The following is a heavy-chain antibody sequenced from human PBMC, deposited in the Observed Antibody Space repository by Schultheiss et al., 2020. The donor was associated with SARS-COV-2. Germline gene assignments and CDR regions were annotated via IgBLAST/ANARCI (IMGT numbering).Heavy chain of an antibody. J-gene: IGHJ6*03. Sequence: SQTLSLTCAVSGYSISSGYYWGWIRQPPGKGLQWIGYIYHSGSTYYNPSSKSRITIIADTAKNQFSLKLNSVTAADTAVYYCARGVNRPRSGSGYYYYMDVWGKGTTVTVSS. CDR1: GYSISSGYY. CDR3: ARGVNRPRSGSGYYYYMDV. V-gene: IGHV4-38-2*01. CDR2: IYHSGST. D-gene: IGHD3-10*01.